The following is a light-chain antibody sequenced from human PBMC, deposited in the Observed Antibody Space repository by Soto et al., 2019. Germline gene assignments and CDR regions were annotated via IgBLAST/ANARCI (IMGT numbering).Light chain of an antibody. Sequence: EIVLTQSPGTLSLSPGERATLSCRASQSVSSSYLAWYQQKPGQAPRLLIYGASRRATGIPDRFSGSGSGTDFTLTISRLEPEDLAVYYCQQYGSSPLTVGRGNKVESK. CDR3: QQYGSSPLT. CDR1: QSVSSSY. V-gene: IGKV3-20*01. J-gene: IGKJ4*01. CDR2: GAS.